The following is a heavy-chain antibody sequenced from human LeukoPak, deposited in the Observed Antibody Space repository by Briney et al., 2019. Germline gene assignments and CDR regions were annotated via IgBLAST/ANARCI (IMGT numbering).Heavy chain of an antibody. CDR3: ARDGGSGSYRTFDI. CDR1: GYTFTGYY. V-gene: IGHV1-18*04. D-gene: IGHD1-26*01. CDR2: ISAYNGNT. J-gene: IGHJ3*02. Sequence: ASVKVSCKASGYTFTGYYMHWVRQAPGQGLEWMGWISAYNGNTNYAQKLQGRVTMTTDTSTSTAYMELRSLRSDDTAVYYCARDGGSGSYRTFDIWGQGTMVTVSS.